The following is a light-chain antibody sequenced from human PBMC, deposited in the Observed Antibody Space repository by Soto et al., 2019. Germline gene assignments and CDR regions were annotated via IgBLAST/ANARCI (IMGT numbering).Light chain of an antibody. V-gene: IGLV1-40*01. CDR2: GNS. CDR1: SSTIGAGYD. J-gene: IGLJ2*01. Sequence: QSVLTQPPSVSGAPGQRVTISCTGSSSTIGAGYDVHWYQQLPGTAPKLLIYGNSNRPSGVPDRFSGSKSGTSASRASTGLQAEDEADSCCQSYDSSLSGVVVGGGTKLTVL. CDR3: QSYDSSLSGVV.